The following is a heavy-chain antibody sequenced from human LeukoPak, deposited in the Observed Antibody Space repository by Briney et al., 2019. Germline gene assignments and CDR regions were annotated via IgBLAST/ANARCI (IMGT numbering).Heavy chain of an antibody. V-gene: IGHV3-23*01. CDR3: AKDSDYDFWSGYYTVRGAQGNWFDP. D-gene: IGHD3-3*01. J-gene: IGHJ5*02. Sequence: PGGSLRLSCAASGFTFSSYIMTWVRQAPGKGLEWVSAISGSGGSTYYADSVKGRFTISRDNSKNTLYLQMNSLRAEDTAVYYCAKDSDYDFWSGYYTVRGAQGNWFDPWGQGTLVTVSS. CDR1: GFTFSSYI. CDR2: ISGSGGST.